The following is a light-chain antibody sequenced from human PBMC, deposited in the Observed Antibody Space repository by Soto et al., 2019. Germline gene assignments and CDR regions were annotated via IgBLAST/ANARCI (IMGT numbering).Light chain of an antibody. J-gene: IGKJ1*01. V-gene: IGKV3-20*01. CDR2: GAS. CDR1: QSLSKTY. Sequence: EIVLTQSPGTLSSPPGERATLSCRASQSLSKTYLAWYQKKPGQAPRLLIDGASNRATGTPDRFSGSGSGTDFTLTISRLEPEDFAVYYCQQYVSPPWTFGQGTKVDIK. CDR3: QQYVSPPWT.